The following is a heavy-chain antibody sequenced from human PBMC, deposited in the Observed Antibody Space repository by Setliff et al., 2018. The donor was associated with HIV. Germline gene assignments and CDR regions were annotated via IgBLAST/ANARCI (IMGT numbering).Heavy chain of an antibody. CDR3: AKGVKFLDP. J-gene: IGHJ5*02. CDR2: IYSDGRT. Sequence: GGSLRLSCAASGFPVSDNYMTWVRQAPGKGLEWVSVIYSDGRTFYADSVKGRFTISRDDSKNTVYLQMYSLRVDDTAAYYCAKGVKFLDPWGPGTLVTVSS. D-gene: IGHD2-21*01. V-gene: IGHV3-53*01. CDR1: GFPVSDNY.